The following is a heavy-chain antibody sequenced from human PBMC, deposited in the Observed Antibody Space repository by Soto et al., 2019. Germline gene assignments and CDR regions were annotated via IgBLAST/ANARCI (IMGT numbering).Heavy chain of an antibody. CDR2: VYNSGSA. CDR3: AREGTPESKYYDGMDI. Sequence: QVQLQESGPGLVKPSETLSLTCTVSGGSVSRGSYYWSWIRKPPGKGLDWIAYVYNSGSANYNPSLRSRAIISVDTSKNQFSLGLSSLTAADTAVYFCAREGTPESKYYDGMDIWGTGTTVTVSS. J-gene: IGHJ6*04. V-gene: IGHV4-61*01. CDR1: GGSVSRGSYY.